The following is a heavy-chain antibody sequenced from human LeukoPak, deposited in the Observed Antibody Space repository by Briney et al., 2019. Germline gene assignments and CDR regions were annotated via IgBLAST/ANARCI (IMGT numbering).Heavy chain of an antibody. D-gene: IGHD3-9*01. CDR3: ARRGYDILTGYLDY. CDR2: IYYSGST. V-gene: IGHV4-31*01. Sequence: SQTLSLTCTVSGGSISSGGYYWSWIRQHPGKGLEWIGYIYYSGSTYYNPSLKSQVTISVDTSKNQFSLKLSSVTAADTAVYYCARRGYDILTGYLDYWGQGTLVTVSS. CDR1: GGSISSGGYY. J-gene: IGHJ4*02.